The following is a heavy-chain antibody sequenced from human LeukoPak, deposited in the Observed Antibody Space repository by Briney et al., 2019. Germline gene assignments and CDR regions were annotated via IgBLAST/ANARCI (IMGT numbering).Heavy chain of an antibody. CDR1: GGSTNSYF. J-gene: IGHJ4*02. V-gene: IGHV4-59*01. CDR3: ARDIRGYNYGWFDY. D-gene: IGHD5-18*01. Sequence: PSETLPLTCTVSGGSTNSYFWTWIRQPPGKGLEWIGYIYYSGSTKYNPSLKSRVTISLDTSKNQFSLNLSSVTAADTAVYYCARDIRGYNYGWFDYWGQGTLVTVSS. CDR2: IYYSGST.